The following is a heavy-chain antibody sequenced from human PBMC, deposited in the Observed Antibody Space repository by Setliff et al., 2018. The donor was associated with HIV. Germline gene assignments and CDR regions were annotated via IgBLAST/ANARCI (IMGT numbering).Heavy chain of an antibody. D-gene: IGHD3-10*02. CDR2: IHPNRGGT. CDR1: GYTFSDYF. V-gene: IGHV1-2*02. CDR3: ARVFGVRQAFDN. Sequence: GASVKVSCKASGYTFSDYFIHWVRQAPGQGLEWMGWIHPNRGGTNYAQKFQGRVTMTRDTSITTAYMGLSRLSSDDTAVYYCARVFGVRQAFDNWGQGTLVTVSS. J-gene: IGHJ4*02.